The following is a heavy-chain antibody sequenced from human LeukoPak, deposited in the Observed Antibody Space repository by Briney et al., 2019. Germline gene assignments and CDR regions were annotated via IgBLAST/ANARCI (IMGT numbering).Heavy chain of an antibody. CDR3: AKSPVQLERGGVVWYYYYYMDV. D-gene: IGHD1-1*01. CDR1: GFILSRYA. V-gene: IGHV3-23*01. J-gene: IGHJ6*03. Sequence: GGSLRLSCAASGFILSRYAMTWVRPAPGKGLEWVSAISDSGGSTYYADSVKGRFTISRDNSKNTLYLQMNSLRAEDTAVYYCAKSPVQLERGGVVWYYYYYMDVWGKGTTVTVSS. CDR2: ISDSGGST.